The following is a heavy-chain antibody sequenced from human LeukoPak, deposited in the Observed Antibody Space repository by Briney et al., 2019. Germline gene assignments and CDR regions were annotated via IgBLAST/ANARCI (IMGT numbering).Heavy chain of an antibody. CDR3: AKDVYSTMLNYGMDV. V-gene: IGHV3-23*01. D-gene: IGHD2-8*01. CDR1: GFTFSSYA. J-gene: IGHJ6*02. Sequence: GGSLRLSCAASGFTFSSYAVSWVRQAPGKGLEWVSAISGSGGSTYYADSVKGRFTISRDNPKNTLYLRMNSLRAEDTAVYYCAKDVYSTMLNYGMDVWGQGTTVTVSS. CDR2: ISGSGGST.